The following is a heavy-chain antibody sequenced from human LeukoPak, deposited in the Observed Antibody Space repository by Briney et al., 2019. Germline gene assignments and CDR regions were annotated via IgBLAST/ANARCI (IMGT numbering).Heavy chain of an antibody. V-gene: IGHV3-33*01. CDR2: IWYDGSNK. CDR3: ARGTVTAPDY. CDR1: GFTFSSYG. J-gene: IGHJ4*02. D-gene: IGHD2-21*02. Sequence: GGSLRLSCAASGFTFSSYGMHWVRQAPGKGLGWVAVIWYDGSNKYYADSVKGRFTISRDNSKNTLYLQMNRLRPEDTAVYYCARGTVTAPDYWGQGTLVTVSS.